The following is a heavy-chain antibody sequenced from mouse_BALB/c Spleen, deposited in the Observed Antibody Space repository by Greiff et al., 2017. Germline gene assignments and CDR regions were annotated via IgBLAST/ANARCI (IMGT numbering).Heavy chain of an antibody. Sequence: VQLQQSGPELVRPGVSVKISCKGSGYTFTDYAMHWVKQSHAKSLEWIGVISTYSGNTNYNQKFKGKATMTVDKSSSTAYMELARLTSEDSAIYYCAKDLFTTVVATPAYWGQGTLVTVSA. D-gene: IGHD1-1*01. J-gene: IGHJ3*01. CDR1: GYTFTDYA. CDR2: ISTYSGNT. V-gene: IGHV1-67*01. CDR3: AKDLFTTVVATPAY.